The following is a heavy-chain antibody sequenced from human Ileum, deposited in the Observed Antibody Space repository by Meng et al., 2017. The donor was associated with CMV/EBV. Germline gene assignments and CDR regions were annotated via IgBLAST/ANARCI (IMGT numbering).Heavy chain of an antibody. J-gene: IGHJ5*02. V-gene: IGHV4-4*07. CDR2: IYTSGST. CDR3: ARDARQLGGTRWLDP. CDR1: GGSISSYY. Sequence: SGGSISSYYWSWIRQPAGKGLEWIGRIYTSGSTNYNPSLKSRVTISVDTSKNQFSLKLSSVTAADTAVYYCARDARQLGGTRWLDPWGQGTLVTVSS. D-gene: IGHD6-6*01.